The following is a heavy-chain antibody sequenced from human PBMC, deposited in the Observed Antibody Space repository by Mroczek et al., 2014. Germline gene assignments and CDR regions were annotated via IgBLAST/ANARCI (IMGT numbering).Heavy chain of an antibody. V-gene: IGHV1-8*01. CDR1: GYTFTSYD. D-gene: IGHD1-26*01. Sequence: SGAEVKKPGASVKVSCKASGYTFTSYDINWVRQATGQGLEWMGWMNPNSGNTGYAQKFQGRVTMTRNTSISTAYMELSSLRSEDTAVYYCARVGMFGIVGATDAFDIWSQGTMVTVSS. J-gene: IGHJ3*02. CDR2: MNPNSGNT. CDR3: ARVGMFGIVGATDAFDI.